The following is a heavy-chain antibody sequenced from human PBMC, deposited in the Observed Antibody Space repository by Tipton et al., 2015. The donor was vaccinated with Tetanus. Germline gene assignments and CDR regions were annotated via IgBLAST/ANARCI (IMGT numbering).Heavy chain of an antibody. J-gene: IGHJ4*02. CDR2: INHSGDI. CDR1: GGSFSGYY. D-gene: IGHD4-17*01. CDR3: ATVLSLYGVYVLDY. Sequence: GLVKPSEALSLTCAVYGGSFSGYYWTWVRQPPGKGLEWIGEINHSGDINYNPSLKSRVTISLDTSKNQFSLKLTSVTAADTAVYYCATVLSLYGVYVLDYWGQGTLVTVSS. V-gene: IGHV4-34*01.